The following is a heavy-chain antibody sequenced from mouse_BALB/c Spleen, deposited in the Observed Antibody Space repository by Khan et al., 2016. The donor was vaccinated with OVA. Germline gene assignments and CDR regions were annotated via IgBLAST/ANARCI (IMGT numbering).Heavy chain of an antibody. CDR2: IDPSDSET. J-gene: IGHJ4*01. CDR1: GYTFTSYW. CDR3: ARDQYGNYFYAMDY. D-gene: IGHD2-10*02. V-gene: IGHV1-69*02. Sequence: QVQLQQPGAELVKPGAPVKLSCKASGYTFTSYWMNWVKQRPGRGLEWIGRIDPSDSETHYNQKFKDKATLTVDKSSSTAYIQLSSLTSEDSAVYYCARDQYGNYFYAMDYWGHGTSVTVSS.